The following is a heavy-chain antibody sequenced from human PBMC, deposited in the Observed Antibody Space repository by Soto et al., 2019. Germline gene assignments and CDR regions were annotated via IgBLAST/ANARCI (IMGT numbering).Heavy chain of an antibody. CDR1: GFTFSSYA. CDR3: ARDVRHCGSADCWA. Sequence: QVQLVESGGGVVQPGRSLRLSCAASGFTFSSYAMHWVRQAPGKGLEWVTVISFDGRIKYYTESVKDRFTISRDNSKNILYLQMNSLKPDDTGIYYCARDVRHCGSADCWAWGQGTLVTVSS. V-gene: IGHV3-30*04. CDR2: ISFDGRIK. D-gene: IGHD2-2*01. J-gene: IGHJ4*02.